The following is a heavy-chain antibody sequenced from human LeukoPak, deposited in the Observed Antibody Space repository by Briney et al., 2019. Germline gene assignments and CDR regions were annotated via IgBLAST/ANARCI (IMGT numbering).Heavy chain of an antibody. D-gene: IGHD3-22*01. CDR1: GYTFTGYY. CDR2: INPNSGGT. CDR3: GREEKNYYDSSGCPLDY. V-gene: IGHV1-2*02. Sequence: ASVKVSCKASGYTFTGYYMHWVRQAPGQGLEWMGWINPNSGGTNYAQKFQGRGTMTRDTSISTAYMELSSLRSDDKAVYYCGREEKNYYDSSGCPLDYWGQGTLVTVSS. J-gene: IGHJ4*02.